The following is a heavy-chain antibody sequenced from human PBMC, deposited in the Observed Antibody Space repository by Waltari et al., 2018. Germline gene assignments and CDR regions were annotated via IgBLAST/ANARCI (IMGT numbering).Heavy chain of an antibody. CDR1: GGTFSSYA. CDR3: ASTLERFLEWLWIDY. V-gene: IGHV1-69*14. J-gene: IGHJ4*02. Sequence: QVQLVQSGAEVKKPGSSVKVSCKASGGTFSSYAISWVRQAPGQGLEWMGGIIPIFGTANYAQKCQGRVTSTADKSTSTAYMELSSLRSEDTAVYYCASTLERFLEWLWIDYWGQGTLVTVSS. CDR2: IIPIFGTA. D-gene: IGHD3-3*01.